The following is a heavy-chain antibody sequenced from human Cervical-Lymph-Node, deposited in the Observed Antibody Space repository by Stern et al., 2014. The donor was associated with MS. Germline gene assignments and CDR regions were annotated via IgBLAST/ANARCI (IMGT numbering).Heavy chain of an antibody. CDR1: ESSFVDFH. CDR2: ISGGGGTI. Sequence: VQLLESGGALVKPGGSLRLSCSASESSFVDFHINWIRQAPGKGLEWLSYISGGGGTIYYADSVKGRFTITRENAKNSVDLQMSSLKVEDTAIYYCARGAFWSGFHFYGMDVWGQGTTVTVSS. V-gene: IGHV3-11*01. D-gene: IGHD3-3*01. J-gene: IGHJ6*02. CDR3: ARGAFWSGFHFYGMDV.